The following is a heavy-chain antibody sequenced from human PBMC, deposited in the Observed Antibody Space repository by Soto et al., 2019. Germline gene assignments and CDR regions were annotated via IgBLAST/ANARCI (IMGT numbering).Heavy chain of an antibody. CDR1: GGSISSSSYY. J-gene: IGHJ4*02. Sequence: QLQLQESGPGLVKPSETLSLTCTVSGGSISSSSYYWGWIRQPPGKGLEWIGSIYYSGSTYYNPSLKSRVTISVDTSKNQFSLKLSSVTAADTAVYYCARLGPIVGATYFDYWGQGTLVTVSS. CDR3: ARLGPIVGATYFDY. D-gene: IGHD1-26*01. CDR2: IYYSGST. V-gene: IGHV4-39*01.